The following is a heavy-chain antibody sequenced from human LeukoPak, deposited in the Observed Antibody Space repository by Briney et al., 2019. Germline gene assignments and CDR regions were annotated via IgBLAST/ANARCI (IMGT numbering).Heavy chain of an antibody. Sequence: PSETLSLTCTVSGGSVSSGSYYWSWIRQPPGKGLEWIGYMYYSGSTKYNPSLKSRVTISVDTSKNQFSLKLSSVTAADTAVYYCARSSTGSYFDYWGQGTLVTVSS. CDR2: MYYSGST. D-gene: IGHD3-3*02. V-gene: IGHV4-61*01. J-gene: IGHJ4*02. CDR3: ARSSTGSYFDY. CDR1: GGSVSSGSYY.